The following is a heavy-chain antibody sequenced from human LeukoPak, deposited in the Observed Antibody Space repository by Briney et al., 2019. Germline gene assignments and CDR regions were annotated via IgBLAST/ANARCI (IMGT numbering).Heavy chain of an antibody. CDR2: ISYSGST. Sequence: SETLSLTCTVSGGSISSYYWSWIRQPPGEGLEWIGYISYSGSTNYNPSLKSRVTISIDTSKNQFSLKLRSVTAADTAIYYCARQGYDILTGYIDAFDIWGQGTMVTVSS. D-gene: IGHD3-9*01. CDR1: GGSISSYY. V-gene: IGHV4-59*08. J-gene: IGHJ3*02. CDR3: ARQGYDILTGYIDAFDI.